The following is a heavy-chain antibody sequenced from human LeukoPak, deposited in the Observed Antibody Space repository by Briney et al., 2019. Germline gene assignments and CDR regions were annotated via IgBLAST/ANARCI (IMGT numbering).Heavy chain of an antibody. V-gene: IGHV4-59*01. D-gene: IGHD2-15*01. Sequence: SETLSLTCTVSGGSISSYYWSWIRQPPGKGLEWIGYIYYSGSTNYNPSLKSRVTISVDTSKNQFSLKLSSVTAADTAVYYCARGYRYCSGCSCYYYYCMDVWGQGTTVTVSS. CDR3: ARGYRYCSGCSCYYYYCMDV. J-gene: IGHJ6*02. CDR2: IYYSGST. CDR1: GGSISSYY.